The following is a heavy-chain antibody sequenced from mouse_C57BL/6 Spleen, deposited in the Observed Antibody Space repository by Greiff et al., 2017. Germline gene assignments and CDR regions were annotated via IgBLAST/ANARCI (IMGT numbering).Heavy chain of an antibody. CDR3: VRHEGYYAMDY. Sequence: SGGGLVQPKGSLKLSCAASGFSFNTYAMNWVRQAPGKGLEWVARIRSKSNNYATYYADSVKDRFTISRDDSESMLYLQMNNLKTEDTAMYYCVRHEGYYAMDYWGQGTSVTVSS. V-gene: IGHV10-1*01. CDR2: IRSKSNNYAT. J-gene: IGHJ4*01. CDR1: GFSFNTYA.